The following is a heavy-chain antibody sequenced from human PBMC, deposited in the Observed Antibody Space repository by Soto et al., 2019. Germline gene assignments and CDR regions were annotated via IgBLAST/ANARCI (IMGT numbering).Heavy chain of an antibody. Sequence: PVGSLRLSCAASGFTFSSYGMHWVRQAPGKGLEWVAVISYDGSNKYYADSVKGRFTISRDNSKNTLYLQMNSLRAEDTAVYYCAKEGYGSGSYYYYYGMDVWGQGTTVTVSS. CDR3: AKEGYGSGSYYYYYGMDV. CDR1: GFTFSSYG. J-gene: IGHJ6*02. V-gene: IGHV3-30*18. CDR2: ISYDGSNK. D-gene: IGHD3-10*01.